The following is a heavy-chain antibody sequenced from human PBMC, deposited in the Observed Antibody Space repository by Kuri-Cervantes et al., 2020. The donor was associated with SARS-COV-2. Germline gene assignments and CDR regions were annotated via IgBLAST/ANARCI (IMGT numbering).Heavy chain of an antibody. CDR2: INPSGGST. J-gene: IGHJ4*02. CDR1: GYTFTSYY. CDR3: GGWFGESPADY. V-gene: IGHV1-46*01. D-gene: IGHD3-10*01. Sequence: ASVKVSCKASGYTFTSYYMHWVRQAPGQGLEWMGIINPSGGSTSYAQKFQGRVTMTRDTSTSTVYMELSSLRSEDTAVYYCGGWFGESPADYWGQGTLVTVSS.